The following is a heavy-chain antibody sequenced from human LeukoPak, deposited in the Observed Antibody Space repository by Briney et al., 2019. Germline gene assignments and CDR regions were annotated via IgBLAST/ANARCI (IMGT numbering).Heavy chain of an antibody. D-gene: IGHD3-10*01. CDR3: ARGGPHYYGSGMSWFDP. CDR1: RYTFTGYY. Sequence: GASVKVSCKASRYTFTGYYMHWVRQAPGQGLEWMGWINPNSGGTNYAQKFQGRVTMTRDTSISTAYMELSRLRSDDTAVYYCARGGPHYYGSGMSWFDPWGQGTLVTVSS. J-gene: IGHJ5*02. V-gene: IGHV1-2*02. CDR2: INPNSGGT.